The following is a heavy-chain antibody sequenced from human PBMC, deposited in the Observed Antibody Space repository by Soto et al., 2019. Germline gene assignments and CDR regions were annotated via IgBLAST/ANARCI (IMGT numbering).Heavy chain of an antibody. V-gene: IGHV1-3*01. J-gene: IGHJ3*02. Sequence: GASVKVSCKASGYTFTSYAMHWVRQAPGQRLEWMGWINAGNGNTKYSQKFQGRVTITRDTSASTAYMELSSLRSEDTAVYYCARDCGGDCYPNAFDIWGQGTMVTVSS. CDR2: INAGNGNT. CDR1: GYTFTSYA. CDR3: ARDCGGDCYPNAFDI. D-gene: IGHD2-21*02.